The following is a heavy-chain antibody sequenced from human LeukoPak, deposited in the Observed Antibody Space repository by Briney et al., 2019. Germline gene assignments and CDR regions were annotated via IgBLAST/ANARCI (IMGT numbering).Heavy chain of an antibody. CDR2: ISSSSSYI. D-gene: IGHD3-22*01. J-gene: IGHJ4*02. Sequence: GGSLRLSCAAAGLTFSSYSMNWVRQAPGKGLEWVSSISSSSSYIYYADSVKGRFTISRDNAKNSLYLQMNSLRAEDTAVYYCARAGYYYYRSGYYYVYWGQGTLVTVSS. V-gene: IGHV3-21*01. CDR1: GLTFSSYS. CDR3: ARAGYYYYRSGYYYVY.